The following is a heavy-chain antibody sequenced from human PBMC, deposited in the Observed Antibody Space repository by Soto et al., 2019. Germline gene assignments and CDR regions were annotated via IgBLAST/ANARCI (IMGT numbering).Heavy chain of an antibody. CDR2: IYFSGST. J-gene: IGHJ4*01. D-gene: IGHD2-15*01. Sequence: QVQLQESGPGLVKPSQTLSLTCTVSGDSISSVDYYWNWIRQHPGKVLEWIGYIYFSGSTYYNPSLKCRVTISVETSKNQFSLKLHSVTAADTALYYGATSQVVVVSTTGFYCDDCGQGTLVTVSS. CDR1: GDSISSVDYY. V-gene: IGHV4-31*03. CDR3: ATSQVVVVSTTGFYCDD.